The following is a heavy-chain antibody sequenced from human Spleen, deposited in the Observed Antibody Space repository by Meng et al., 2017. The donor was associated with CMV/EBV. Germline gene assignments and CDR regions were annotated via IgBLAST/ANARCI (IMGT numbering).Heavy chain of an antibody. Sequence: GESLKISCAASGFTFSSYAMSWVRQAPGKGLEWVSAISGSGGSTYYVDSVKGRFTISRDNSKNTLYLQMNSLRAEDTAVYYCAKQNYYGSGSYYNAVGYFDYWGQGTLVTVSS. CDR2: ISGSGGST. D-gene: IGHD3-10*01. CDR1: GFTFSSYA. J-gene: IGHJ4*02. V-gene: IGHV3-23*01. CDR3: AKQNYYGSGSYYNAVGYFDY.